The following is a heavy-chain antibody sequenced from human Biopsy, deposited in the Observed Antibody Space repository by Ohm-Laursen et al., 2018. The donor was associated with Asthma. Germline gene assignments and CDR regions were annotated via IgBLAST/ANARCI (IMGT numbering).Heavy chain of an antibody. CDR2: IWYDGSIK. V-gene: IGHV3-33*06. D-gene: IGHD3-10*01. CDR1: GFTFSSYG. Sequence: SLRLSCTASGFTFSSYGMHWVRQAPGKGLEWVAVIWYDGSIKYYADSVKGRFSISRDNSKNTLYLQMNSLSGEDSAVYYCAKVYYGSGSRPSPYGMDVWGQGTTVTVSS. CDR3: AKVYYGSGSRPSPYGMDV. J-gene: IGHJ6*02.